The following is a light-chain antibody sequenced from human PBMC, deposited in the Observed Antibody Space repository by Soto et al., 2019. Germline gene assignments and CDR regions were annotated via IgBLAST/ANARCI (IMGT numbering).Light chain of an antibody. CDR1: SSDVGGYNY. CDR3: SXYAGSYNFFYV. Sequence: QSALTQPXSASGSPGQSVTISCTGTSSDVGGYNYVSWYQQHPGKAPKLMIYEVSKRPSGVPDRFSGSKSGXXAXXXVSGXXAXXEADYYCSXYAGSYNFFYVFGTGTXLTVL. CDR2: EVS. J-gene: IGLJ1*01. V-gene: IGLV2-8*01.